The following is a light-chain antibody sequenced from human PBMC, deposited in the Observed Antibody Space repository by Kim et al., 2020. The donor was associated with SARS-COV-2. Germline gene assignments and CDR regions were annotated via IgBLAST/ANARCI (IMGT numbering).Light chain of an antibody. CDR1: NNNVGSQA. J-gene: IGLJ2*01. V-gene: IGLV10-54*01. Sequence: LTQPPSVSKDLRQTATLTCTGNNNNVGSQAVAWPLQHEGHPPKLLSYRDDSRPSGMSERFSASKSGNTASLTITGLQPEDEAEYYCLTWDTRLSAVVFGGGTQLTVL. CDR2: RDD. CDR3: LTWDTRLSAVV.